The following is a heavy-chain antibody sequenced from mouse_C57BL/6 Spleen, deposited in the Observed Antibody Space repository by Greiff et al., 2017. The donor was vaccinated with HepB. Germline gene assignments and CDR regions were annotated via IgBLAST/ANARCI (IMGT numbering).Heavy chain of an antibody. CDR1: GFTFSSYA. CDR3: ARDLGYGNYGYFDV. Sequence: EVKLMESGGGLVKPGGSLKLSCAASGFTFSSYAMSWVRQTPEKRLEWVATISDGGSYTYYPDNVKGRFTISRDNAKNNLYLQMSHLKSEDTAMYYCARDLGYGNYGYFDVWGTGTTVTVSS. V-gene: IGHV5-4*01. J-gene: IGHJ1*03. D-gene: IGHD2-1*01. CDR2: ISDGGSYT.